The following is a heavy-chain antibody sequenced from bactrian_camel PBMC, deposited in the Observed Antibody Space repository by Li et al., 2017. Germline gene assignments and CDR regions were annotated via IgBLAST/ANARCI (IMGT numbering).Heavy chain of an antibody. V-gene: IGHV3S53*01. CDR1: GTGDGSKLKC. CDR3: AADWGVIGSLQVYQYNY. CDR2: IYGGGTDIDGT. J-gene: IGHJ4*01. Sequence: HVQLVESGGGSVQAGGSLSLSCAASGTGDGSKLKCRAWFRQAPGQEREGVAVIYGGGTDIDGTDSFYAEAVKGRFTISQENEENTVYLQMNSLKPEDTAMYYCAADWGVIGSLQVYQYNYWGQGTQVTVSS. D-gene: IGHD2*01.